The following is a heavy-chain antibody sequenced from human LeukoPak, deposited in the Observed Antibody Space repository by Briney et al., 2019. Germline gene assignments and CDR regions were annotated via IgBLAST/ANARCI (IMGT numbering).Heavy chain of an antibody. V-gene: IGHV4-59*01. CDR3: AAHSSGYKHFQH. CDR2: IYYSGSI. J-gene: IGHJ1*01. CDR1: GGSISSYY. D-gene: IGHD3-22*01. Sequence: PSETLSLTCTVSGGSISSYYWSWIRQPPGKGLEWIGYIYYSGSINYNPSLKSRVTISVDTSKNQFSLKLSSVTAADTAVYYCAAHSSGYKHFQHWGQGTLVTVSS.